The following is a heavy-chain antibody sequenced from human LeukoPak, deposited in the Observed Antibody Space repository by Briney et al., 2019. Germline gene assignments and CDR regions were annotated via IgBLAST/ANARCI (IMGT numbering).Heavy chain of an antibody. CDR3: AKTRITMIVVVIPDAFDI. CDR2: ISGSGGST. J-gene: IGHJ3*02. CDR1: GFTFSSYA. Sequence: PGGSLRLSCAASGFTFSSYAMSWVRQAPGKGLEWVSAISGSGGSTYYADSVKGRFTISRGNSKNTLYLQMNSLRAEDTAVYYCAKTRITMIVVVIPDAFDIWGQGTMVTVSS. D-gene: IGHD3-22*01. V-gene: IGHV3-23*01.